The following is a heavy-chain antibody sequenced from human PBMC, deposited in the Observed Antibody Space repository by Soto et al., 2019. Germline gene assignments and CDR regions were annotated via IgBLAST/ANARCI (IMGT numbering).Heavy chain of an antibody. CDR3: AREAIGQEPHSXSIIAAPAGYYYYGMDV. CDR2: ISSSSSYI. V-gene: IGHV3-21*01. Sequence: GGSLRLSCAASGLTFTSNSMSWVRQAPGKGLEWVSSISSSSSYIYYADSVKGRFTISRDNAKNSLYLQMNSLRAEDTAVYYCAREAIGQEPHSXSIIAAPAGYYYYGMDVWGQGTTVTVSS. J-gene: IGHJ6*02. CDR1: GLTFTSNS. D-gene: IGHD6-6*01.